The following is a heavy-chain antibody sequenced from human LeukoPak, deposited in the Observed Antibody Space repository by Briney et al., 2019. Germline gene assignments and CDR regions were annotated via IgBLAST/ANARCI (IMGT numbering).Heavy chain of an antibody. D-gene: IGHD4-23*01. CDR3: ARTRYGGNNYFDY. CDR1: GFTFSSYW. CDR2: IYSDGSGT. V-gene: IGHV3-74*01. J-gene: IGHJ4*02. Sequence: GSLRLSCAASGFTFSSYWMHWVRQAPGKGLVWVSRIYSDGSGTNDADSVKGRFTISRDNAKNTLYLQMNSLRAEDTAVYYCARTRYGGNNYFDYWGQGSLVTVSS.